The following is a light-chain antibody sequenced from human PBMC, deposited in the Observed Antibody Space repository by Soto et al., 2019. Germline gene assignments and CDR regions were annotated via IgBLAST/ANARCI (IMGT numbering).Light chain of an antibody. CDR1: QSISSS. Sequence: DIQMTQSPSTLSASVGDRVTITCRASQSISSSLAWYQQKPGKAPKVLIYKASSLERGVPSRFSGSGSGTEFTLTISSLQPDDFATYYCQQYNSYWTFGQGTKGEIK. V-gene: IGKV1-5*03. CDR3: QQYNSYWT. J-gene: IGKJ1*01. CDR2: KAS.